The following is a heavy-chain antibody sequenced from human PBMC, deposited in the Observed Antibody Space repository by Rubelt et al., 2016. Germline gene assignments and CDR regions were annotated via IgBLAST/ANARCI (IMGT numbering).Heavy chain of an antibody. CDR1: GFTFSAYS. D-gene: IGHD6-13*01. Sequence: EVQLVESGGGLVQPGGSLSLSCAASGFTFSAYSMHWVRQAPGKGLEWVANINLPGSEEYYVDSVKGRFTISRDNTKNPLYLQMNSLRAEDTAVYYCARDQGVAAAGEGNYFDYWGQGTLVTVSS. J-gene: IGHJ4*02. CDR3: ARDQGVAAAGEGNYFDY. CDR2: INLPGSEE. V-gene: IGHV3-7*01.